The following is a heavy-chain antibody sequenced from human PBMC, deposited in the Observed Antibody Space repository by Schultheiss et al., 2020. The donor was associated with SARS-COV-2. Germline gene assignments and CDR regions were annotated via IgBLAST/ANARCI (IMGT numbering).Heavy chain of an antibody. D-gene: IGHD2-15*01. J-gene: IGHJ6*02. CDR1: GGTFSSYA. Sequence: KVSCKASGGTFSSYAISWVRQAPGQGLEWMGGIIPIFGTANYAQKFQGRVTITADKSTSTAYMELSSLRSEDTAVYYCLFEDCSGGSCYYPYGMDVWGQGTTVTVSS. CDR2: IIPIFGTA. V-gene: IGHV1-69*06. CDR3: LFEDCSGGSCYYPYGMDV.